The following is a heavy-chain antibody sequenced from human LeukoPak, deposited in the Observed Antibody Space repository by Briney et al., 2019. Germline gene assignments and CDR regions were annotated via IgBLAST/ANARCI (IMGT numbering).Heavy chain of an antibody. CDR3: ARGRAETTVTTWDYYYYMDV. V-gene: IGHV4-39*01. Sequence: PSETLSLTCTVSGGSIGSSSYYWGWIRQPPGKGLEWIGSIYYSGSTYYTPSLKSRVTISVDTSKNQFSLKLSSVTAADTAVYYCARGRAETTVTTWDYYYYMDVWGKGTTVTVSS. J-gene: IGHJ6*03. CDR1: GGSIGSSSYY. D-gene: IGHD4-17*01. CDR2: IYYSGST.